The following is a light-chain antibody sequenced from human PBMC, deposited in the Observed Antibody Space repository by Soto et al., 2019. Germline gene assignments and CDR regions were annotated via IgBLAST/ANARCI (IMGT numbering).Light chain of an antibody. J-gene: IGLJ1*01. CDR3: TSYAGTSSFFYV. CDR2: EVS. Sequence: QSVLTQPPSASGSPGQSVTISCTGTSSDVGAYNYFSWYQQLPGKAPKLIIYEVSKRPSGDPDRFSGSKPGNTASLTVSGLQAEDEADYYCTSYAGTSSFFYVFVTGTKVTVL. CDR1: SSDVGAYNY. V-gene: IGLV2-8*01.